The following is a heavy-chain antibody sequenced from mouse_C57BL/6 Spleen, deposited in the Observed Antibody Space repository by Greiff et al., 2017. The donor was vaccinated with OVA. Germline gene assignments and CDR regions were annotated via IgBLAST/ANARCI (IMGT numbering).Heavy chain of an antibody. CDR2: IHPNSGST. Sequence: VQLQQPGAELVKPGASVKLSCKASGYTFTSYWMHWVKQRPGQGLEWIGMIHPNSGSTNYNEKFKSKATLTVDKSSSTAYMQLSSLTSEDSAVYYWARSGLYGSTDYWGQGTTLTVSS. J-gene: IGHJ2*01. D-gene: IGHD1-1*01. CDR1: GYTFTSYW. CDR3: ARSGLYGSTDY. V-gene: IGHV1-64*01.